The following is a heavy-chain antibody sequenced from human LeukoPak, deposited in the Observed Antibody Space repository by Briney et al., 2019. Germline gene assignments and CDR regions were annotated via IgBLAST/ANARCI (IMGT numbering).Heavy chain of an antibody. Sequence: PGRSLRLSCAASGFTFSSYGMHWVRQAPCKGLEWVAVIWYDGSNKYYADSVKGRFTISRDNSKNTLYLQMNSLRAEDTAVYYCARDHYGSGIYYFDYWGQGTLVTVSS. V-gene: IGHV3-33*01. CDR1: GFTFSSYG. CDR3: ARDHYGSGIYYFDY. D-gene: IGHD3-10*01. CDR2: IWYDGSNK. J-gene: IGHJ4*02.